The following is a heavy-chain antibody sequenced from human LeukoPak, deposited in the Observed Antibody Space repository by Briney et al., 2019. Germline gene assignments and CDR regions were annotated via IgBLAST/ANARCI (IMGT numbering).Heavy chain of an antibody. CDR2: ISWNSGSI. Sequence: GRSLRLSCAASGFTFDDYAMHWVRHAPGKGLEWVSGISWNSGSIGYADSVKGRFTISRDNAKNSLHLQMNSLRAEDTALYYCAKDIDYYDSSGSFDYWGQGTLVTVSS. CDR1: GFTFDDYA. CDR3: AKDIDYYDSSGSFDY. J-gene: IGHJ4*02. D-gene: IGHD3-22*01. V-gene: IGHV3-9*01.